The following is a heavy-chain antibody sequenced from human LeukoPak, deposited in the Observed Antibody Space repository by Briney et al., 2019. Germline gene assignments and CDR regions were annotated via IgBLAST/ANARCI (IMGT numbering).Heavy chain of an antibody. CDR3: AIVVGATTKGDDAFDI. D-gene: IGHD1-26*01. J-gene: IGHJ3*02. CDR2: FDPEDGET. CDR1: GYTLTELS. V-gene: IGHV1-24*01. Sequence: GASVKVSCKVSGYTLTELSMHWVRQAPGKGLEWMGGFDPEDGETIYAQKFQGRVTMTEDTSTDTAYMELSSLRSEDTAVYYCAIVVGATTKGDDAFDIWGQGTMVTVSS.